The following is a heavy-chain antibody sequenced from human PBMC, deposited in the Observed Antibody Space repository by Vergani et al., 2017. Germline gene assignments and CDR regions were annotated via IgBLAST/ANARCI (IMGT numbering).Heavy chain of an antibody. J-gene: IGHJ4*02. V-gene: IGHV1-18*01. CDR2: ISAYNGNT. Sequence: QVQLVQSGAEVKKPGASVKVSCKASGYTFTSYGISWVRQAPGQGLEWMGWISAYNGNTNYAPKLQGRVTMTTDTSTSTAYMELRSLRSDDTAVYYCARDRRGPYYYDSSGYTSSYYFDYWGQGTLVTVSS. D-gene: IGHD3-22*01. CDR3: ARDRRGPYYYDSSGYTSSYYFDY. CDR1: GYTFTSYG.